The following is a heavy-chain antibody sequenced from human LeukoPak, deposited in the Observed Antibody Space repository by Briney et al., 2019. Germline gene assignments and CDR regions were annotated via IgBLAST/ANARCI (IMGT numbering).Heavy chain of an antibody. J-gene: IGHJ1*01. D-gene: IGHD2-2*03. CDR2: NTDGSST. CDR1: GFIFSSYW. CDR3: AKDGNCSSTSCQSTGYFQH. V-gene: IGHV3-74*01. Sequence: GGSLRLSCAASGFIFSSYWMHWVRHAPGKGLAWVSRNTDGSSTSYADSVKGRFTISRDNAKNTLYLQMNSLRAEDTAVYYCAKDGNCSSTSCQSTGYFQHWGQGTLVTVSS.